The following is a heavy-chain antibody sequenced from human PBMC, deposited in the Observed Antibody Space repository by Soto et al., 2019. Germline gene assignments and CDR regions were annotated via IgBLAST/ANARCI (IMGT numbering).Heavy chain of an antibody. D-gene: IGHD6-13*01. V-gene: IGHV3-33*01. Sequence: GGSLRLSCAASGFTFSSYGMHWVRQAPGKGLEWVAVIWYDGSNKYYADSVKGRFTISRDNSKNTLYLQMNSLRAEDTAVYYCARCLIVAAAGRPLLYYYYGMDVWGQGTTVTVSS. CDR3: ARCLIVAAAGRPLLYYYYGMDV. CDR2: IWYDGSNK. J-gene: IGHJ6*02. CDR1: GFTFSSYG.